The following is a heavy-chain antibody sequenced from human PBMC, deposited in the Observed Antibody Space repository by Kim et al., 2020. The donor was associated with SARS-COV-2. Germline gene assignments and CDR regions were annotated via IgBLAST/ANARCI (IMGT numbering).Heavy chain of an antibody. CDR3: TTDWNGGY. J-gene: IGHJ4*02. V-gene: IGHV3-15*01. D-gene: IGHD1-1*01. CDR2: GTR. Sequence: GTRDYAAPVKGRFTISRDDSKNTVYLQMNSLRSEDTAVYSCTTDWNGGYWGQGTLVTVSS.